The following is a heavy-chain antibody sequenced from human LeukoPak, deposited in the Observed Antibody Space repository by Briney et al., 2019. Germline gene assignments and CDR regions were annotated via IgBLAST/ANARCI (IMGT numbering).Heavy chain of an antibody. J-gene: IGHJ3*02. D-gene: IGHD3-16*01. CDR1: GFTFSSYE. CDR3: ARGRGQPWGTSDDAFDI. V-gene: IGHV3-48*03. Sequence: GGSLRLSCAASGFTFSSYEMNWVRQAPGKGLEWVSYISSSGRTIHYADSVKGRFTISRDNAKNLLYLQMNSLRAEDTAVYYCARGRGQPWGTSDDAFDIWGQGTMVTVSS. CDR2: ISSSGRTI.